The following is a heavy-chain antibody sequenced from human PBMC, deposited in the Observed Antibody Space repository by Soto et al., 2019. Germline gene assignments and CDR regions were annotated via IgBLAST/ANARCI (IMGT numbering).Heavy chain of an antibody. CDR1: GYTLTELS. J-gene: IGHJ4*02. CDR3: ATLLLWFGELTPRDYYFDY. Sequence: VASVEVSCKXSGYTLTELSMHWVRQAPGKGLEWMGGFDPEDGETIYAQKFQGRVTMTEDTSTDTAYMELSSLRSEDTAVYYCATLLLWFGELTPRDYYFDYWGQGTLVTVSS. V-gene: IGHV1-24*01. D-gene: IGHD3-10*01. CDR2: FDPEDGET.